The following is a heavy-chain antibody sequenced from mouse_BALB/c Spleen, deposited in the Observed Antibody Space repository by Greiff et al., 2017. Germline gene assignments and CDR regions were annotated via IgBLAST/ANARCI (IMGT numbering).Heavy chain of an antibody. D-gene: IGHD2-4*01. CDR1: GYSITSDYA. J-gene: IGHJ3*01. CDR2: ISYSGST. CDR3: ARDYDYDAAWFAY. Sequence: ESGPGLVKPSQSLSLTCTVTGYSITSDYAWNWIRQFPGNKLEWMGYISYSGSTSYNPSLKSRISITRDTSKNQFFLQLNSVTTEDTATYYCARDYDYDAAWFAYWGQGTLVTVSA. V-gene: IGHV3-2*02.